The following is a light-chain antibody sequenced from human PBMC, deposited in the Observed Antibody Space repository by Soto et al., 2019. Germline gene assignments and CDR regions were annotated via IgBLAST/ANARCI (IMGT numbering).Light chain of an antibody. CDR2: DVY. V-gene: IGLV2-14*03. CDR1: RTDVDGYDY. Sequence: QSVLTQPASVSGSPGQSIAISCTGVRTDVDGYDYVSWYQQHPGQAPQLLIYDVYNRPSGVSHRFSGSKSGATASLAITGLQAEDEADYYCQSYDTSLSALYVFGTGTKVTVL. CDR3: QSYDTSLSALYV. J-gene: IGLJ1*01.